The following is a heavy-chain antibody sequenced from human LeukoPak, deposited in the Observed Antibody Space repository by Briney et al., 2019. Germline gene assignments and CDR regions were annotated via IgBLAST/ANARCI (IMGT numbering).Heavy chain of an antibody. CDR3: ARARDCSGGNCYSDY. J-gene: IGHJ4*02. CDR2: INTDTGKP. Sequence: ASVKVSCKASGYTFTSYAMNWVRQAPGQGLEWMGWINTDTGKPTYARGFTGRFVFSLDTSVNTAYLQISSLKAEDTAVYYCARARDCSGGNCYSDYWGQGTLVTVSS. CDR1: GYTFTSYA. D-gene: IGHD2-15*01. V-gene: IGHV7-4-1*02.